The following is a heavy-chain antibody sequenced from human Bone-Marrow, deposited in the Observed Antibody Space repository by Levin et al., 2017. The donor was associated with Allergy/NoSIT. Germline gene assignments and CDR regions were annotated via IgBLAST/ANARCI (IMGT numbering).Heavy chain of an antibody. Sequence: SGGSLRLSCAASGFTFSNYDMSWVRQAPGKGLEWVSAISGSGNKTKYAESVKGRFTVSRANSKNTVYLEMTSLRAEDTAAYYCARDGYCYSTTCSPSGDYWGQGTVVSVSS. D-gene: IGHD2-2*03. J-gene: IGHJ4*02. CDR1: GFTFSNYD. CDR3: ARDGYCYSTTCSPSGDY. CDR2: ISGSGNKT. V-gene: IGHV3-23*01.